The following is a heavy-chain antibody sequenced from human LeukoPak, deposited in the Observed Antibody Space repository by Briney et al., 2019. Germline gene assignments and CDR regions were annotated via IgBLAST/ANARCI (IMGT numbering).Heavy chain of an antibody. Sequence: GASVKVSCKASGYTFRSYGLSWVRQAPGQGLEWLGWISAYNGETRYEQNFQGRVTLTTDTSTTTAYMELRSLRSDDTAVYYCARVGMWIGWSLELWGRGTLVTVSS. CDR1: GYTFRSYG. CDR2: ISAYNGET. V-gene: IGHV1-18*01. D-gene: IGHD5-12*01. J-gene: IGHJ2*01. CDR3: ARVGMWIGWSLEL.